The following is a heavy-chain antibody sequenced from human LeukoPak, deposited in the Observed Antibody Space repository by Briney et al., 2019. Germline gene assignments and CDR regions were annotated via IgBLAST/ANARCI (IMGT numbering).Heavy chain of an antibody. D-gene: IGHD3-3*01. V-gene: IGHV1-2*02. J-gene: IGHJ4*02. CDR3: ARDDGVAIFGVGHIDL. CDR2: INPNSGVT. Sequence: ASVKVSCKASGGTFSSYAISWVRQAPGQGLEWMGWINPNSGVTDYAQKFQGRVTMTRDTSISTAYMELSRLRSDDTAVYYCARDDGVAIFGVGHIDLWGQGTLVTVSS. CDR1: GGTFSSYA.